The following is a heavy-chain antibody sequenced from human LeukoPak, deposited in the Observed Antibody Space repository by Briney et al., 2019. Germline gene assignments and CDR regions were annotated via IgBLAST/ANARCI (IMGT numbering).Heavy chain of an antibody. D-gene: IGHD6-19*01. Sequence: PSETLSLTCAVYGESFGGYYWSWIRQPPGKGLEWIGEINHSGSTNYNPSLKSRVTISLDTSKNHFSLKLSSVTAADTAVYYCARTWLVRGWFDPWGQGTLVTVSS. CDR1: GESFGGYY. J-gene: IGHJ5*02. CDR2: INHSGST. V-gene: IGHV4-34*01. CDR3: ARTWLVRGWFDP.